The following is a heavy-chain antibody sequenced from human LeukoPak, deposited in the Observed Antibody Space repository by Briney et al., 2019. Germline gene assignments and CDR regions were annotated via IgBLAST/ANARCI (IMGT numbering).Heavy chain of an antibody. CDR3: ARGTIAVAAPGYWFDP. J-gene: IGHJ5*02. CDR1: GVSISSYY. D-gene: IGHD6-19*01. V-gene: IGHV4-59*01. CDR2: IYYSGST. Sequence: PSETLSLTCTVSGVSISSYYWSWIRQPPGKGLEWIGYIYYSGSTNYNPSLKSRVTISVDTSKNQFSLKLSSVTAADTAVYYCARGTIAVAAPGYWFDPWGQGTLVTVSS.